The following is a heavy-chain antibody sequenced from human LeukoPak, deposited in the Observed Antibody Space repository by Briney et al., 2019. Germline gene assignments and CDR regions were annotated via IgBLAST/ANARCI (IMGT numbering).Heavy chain of an antibody. CDR2: ISASSGEA. CDR1: GLNFINHA. D-gene: IGHD2-21*02. CDR3: AANTGDSGSAFDM. Sequence: GGSLRLSCEVAGLNFINHALIWVRQAPRKGLEWVSAISASSGEAHFADSVRGRFTISRDKSKNTLYLQMNSLGADDTAMYYCAANTGDSGSAFDMWGQGTMVTVSS. J-gene: IGHJ3*02. V-gene: IGHV3-23*01.